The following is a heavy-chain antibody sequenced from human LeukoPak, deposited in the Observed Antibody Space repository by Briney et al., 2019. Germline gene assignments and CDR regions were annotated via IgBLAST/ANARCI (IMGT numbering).Heavy chain of an antibody. J-gene: IGHJ4*01. Sequence: GGSLRLSCAASGFTFSSYAMSWVRQAPGKGLEWVAAIRYSGGSTYYADSVKGRFTISRDNSKNTLYLQMNSLRAEDPAVYYCAKKCVNLIYFFYLGQRGMVGDCPRSACVPPADYW. V-gene: IGHV3-23*01. D-gene: IGHD2-21*02. CDR1: GFTFSSYA. CDR2: IRYSGGST. CDR3: AKKCVNLIYFFYLGQRGMVGDCPRSACVPPADY.